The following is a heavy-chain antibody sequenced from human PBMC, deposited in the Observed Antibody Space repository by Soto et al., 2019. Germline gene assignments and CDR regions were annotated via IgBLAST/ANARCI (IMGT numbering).Heavy chain of an antibody. CDR3: ARDGMTAGDS. J-gene: IGHJ4*02. V-gene: IGHV4-4*07. CDR1: GVSVSSYP. Sequence: PSETLSLTCIVSGVSVSSYPWSWVRKPANKGLEWIGRVYSSVSATYNPSLKSRVTISMDTSENRFSLRLDSVTAADAAVYFCARDGMTAGDSWGPGTLVTVSS. D-gene: IGHD1-1*01. CDR2: VYSSVSA.